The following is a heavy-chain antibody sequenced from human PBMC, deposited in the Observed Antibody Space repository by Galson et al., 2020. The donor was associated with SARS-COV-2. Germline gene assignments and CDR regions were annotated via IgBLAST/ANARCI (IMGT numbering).Heavy chain of an antibody. CDR3: ARLPVVRGVDY. V-gene: IGHV4-59*01. Sequence: SETLSLTCAVSGGSINIYYWSWIRQPPGKGLEWIGYIYYGGKTNYNPSLKSRVTISVDTSKSQISLTLSSVTAADTAVYYCARLPVVRGVDYWGQGIPVTVSS. J-gene: IGHJ4*02. CDR2: IYYGGKT. D-gene: IGHD3-10*01. CDR1: GGSINIYY.